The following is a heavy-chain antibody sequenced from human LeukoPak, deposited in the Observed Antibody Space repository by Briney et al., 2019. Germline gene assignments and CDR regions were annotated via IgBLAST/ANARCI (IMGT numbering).Heavy chain of an antibody. D-gene: IGHD3-10*01. V-gene: IGHV3-33*08. CDR1: GFTFSNYW. J-gene: IGHJ6*02. CDR3: AGPGSYDRTYYYYGMDV. Sequence: GGSLRLSCAASGFTFSNYWMSWVRQAPGKGLEWVAVIWYDGSNKYYADSVKGRFTISRDNSKNTLYLQMNSLRAEDTAVYYCAGPGSYDRTYYYYGMDVWGQGTTVTVSS. CDR2: IWYDGSNK.